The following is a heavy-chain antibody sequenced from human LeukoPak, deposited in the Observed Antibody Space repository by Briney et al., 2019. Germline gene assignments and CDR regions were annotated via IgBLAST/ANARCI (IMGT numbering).Heavy chain of an antibody. J-gene: IGHJ4*02. D-gene: IGHD3-22*01. V-gene: IGHV4-59*01. Sequence: TSETLSLTCTVSGGFISSYYWSWIRQPPGKGLEWIGYIYYSGSTNYNPSLKSRVTISVDTSKNQLSLKVTSVTAADTAVYYCARGRRSSYYYDSSGLFDYWGQGTLVTVSS. CDR2: IYYSGST. CDR1: GGFISSYY. CDR3: ARGRRSSYYYDSSGLFDY.